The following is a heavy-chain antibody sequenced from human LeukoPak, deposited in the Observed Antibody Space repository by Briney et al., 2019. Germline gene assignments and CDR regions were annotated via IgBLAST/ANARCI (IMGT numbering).Heavy chain of an antibody. V-gene: IGHV3-43*01. J-gene: IGHJ4*02. CDR1: GFTFDDYT. Sequence: GGSLRLSCAASGFTFDDYTMHWVRQAPGKGLEWVSLISWDGGSTYYADSVKGRFTISRDNSKNTLYLQMNSLRAEDTAVYYCAKWVNGYWGQGTLVTVSS. D-gene: IGHD2-8*01. CDR3: AKWVNGY. CDR2: ISWDGGST.